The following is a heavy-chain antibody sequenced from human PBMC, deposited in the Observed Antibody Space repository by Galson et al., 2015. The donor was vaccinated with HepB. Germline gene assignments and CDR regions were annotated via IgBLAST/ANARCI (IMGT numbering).Heavy chain of an antibody. Sequence: SVKVSCKASGYTFTSYYMHWVRQAPGQGLEWMGIINPSGSSTSYAQKFQGRVTMTRDTSTSTVYMELSSLRSEDTAVYYCARDSKLLWGSYRYCGYWGQGTLVTVSS. J-gene: IGHJ4*02. CDR2: INPSGSST. V-gene: IGHV1-46*01. CDR3: ARDSKLLWGSYRYCGY. CDR1: GYTFTSYY. D-gene: IGHD3-16*02.